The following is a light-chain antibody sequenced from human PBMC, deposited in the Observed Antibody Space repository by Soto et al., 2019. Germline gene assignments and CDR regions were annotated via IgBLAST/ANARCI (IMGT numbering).Light chain of an antibody. J-gene: IGLJ1*01. V-gene: IGLV2-14*01. CDR1: SSDVGGYNY. CDR3: SSYTTTNTYV. Sequence: QSALTKPASVSGSPGQSITISCTGTSSDVGGYNYVSWYQQHPGKAPKLMIYEVSNRPSGVSNRFSGSKSGNTASLTISGLQAEDEADYYCSSYTTTNTYVFGTGTKVTFL. CDR2: EVS.